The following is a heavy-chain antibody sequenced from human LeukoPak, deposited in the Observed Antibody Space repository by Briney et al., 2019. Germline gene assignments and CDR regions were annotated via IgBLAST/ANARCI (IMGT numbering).Heavy chain of an antibody. CDR2: VYHSGST. Sequence: SETLPLTCAVSGDSISSSNWWSWVRQPPGKGLEWIGEVYHSGSTNYNPSLKSRVTISIDKSKNQFFLKLSSVTAADTAVYYCAGRASDFSSDYWGQGTLVTVSS. V-gene: IGHV4-4*02. CDR1: GDSISSSNW. CDR3: AGRASDFSSDY. J-gene: IGHJ4*02. D-gene: IGHD3-3*01.